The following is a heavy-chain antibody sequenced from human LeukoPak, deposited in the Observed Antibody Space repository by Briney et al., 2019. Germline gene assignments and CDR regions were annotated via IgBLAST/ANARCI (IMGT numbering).Heavy chain of an antibody. CDR3: AKSAPGYGGNFQGDLNY. V-gene: IGHV3-23*01. CDR2: ISGSGGST. D-gene: IGHD4-23*01. CDR1: GFSFSSYA. J-gene: IGHJ4*02. Sequence: GGSLRLSCAASGFSFSSYAMSWVRQAPGKGLEWVSLISGSGGSTYYADSVKGRFTISRDNSKDTLYLQMNSLRAEDSAVYYCAKSAPGYGGNFQGDLNYGGQGTLVTVS.